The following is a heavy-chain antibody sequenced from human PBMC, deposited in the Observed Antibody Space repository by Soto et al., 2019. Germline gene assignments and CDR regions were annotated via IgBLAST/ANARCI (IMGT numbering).Heavy chain of an antibody. CDR2: ISGSGGGT. D-gene: IGHD2-2*01. J-gene: IGHJ5*02. V-gene: IGHV3-23*01. Sequence: PGGSLRLSCAASGFTFSSYAMSWVRQAPGKGLEWVSAISGSGGGTYYADSVKGRFTISRDNSKNTLYLQMNSLRAEDTAVYYCAKDKRPEDCSSTSCYLLTVSPNWFDPWGQGTLVTVSS. CDR1: GFTFSSYA. CDR3: AKDKRPEDCSSTSCYLLTVSPNWFDP.